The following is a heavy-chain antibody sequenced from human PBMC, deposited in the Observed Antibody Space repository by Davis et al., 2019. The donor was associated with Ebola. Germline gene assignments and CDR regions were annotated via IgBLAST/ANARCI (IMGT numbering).Heavy chain of an antibody. CDR2: INPHNGNT. CDR1: GYTFTNYG. J-gene: IGHJ4*02. Sequence: AASVKVSCKASGYTFTNYGITWVRQAPGQGLEWMGWINPHNGNTNYAQKLQGRVTMTTDTSTSTAYMELRSLRSDDTAVYYCARDVAARPVDYWGQGTLVTVSS. D-gene: IGHD6-6*01. V-gene: IGHV1-18*04. CDR3: ARDVAARPVDY.